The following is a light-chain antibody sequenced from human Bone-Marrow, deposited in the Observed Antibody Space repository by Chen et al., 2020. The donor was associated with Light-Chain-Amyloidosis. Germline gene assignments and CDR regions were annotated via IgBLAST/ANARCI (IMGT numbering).Light chain of an antibody. CDR3: QQYGTSPLT. CDR2: GSS. J-gene: IGKJ4*01. CDR1: QTISSNY. V-gene: IGKV3-20*01. Sequence: EIVLTQSPGTLSLSPGEGANLSCSVSQTISSNYLTWYQQKFGQAPRLLIYGSSSRATGIPDRFTGSGSGTDFTLAINRLEPEDLAMYYCQQYGTSPLTFGGGTKVEIK.